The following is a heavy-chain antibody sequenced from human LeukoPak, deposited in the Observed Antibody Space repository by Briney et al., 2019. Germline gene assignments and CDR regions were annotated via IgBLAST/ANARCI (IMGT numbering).Heavy chain of an antibody. CDR1: GGTFSSYA. J-gene: IGHJ6*03. V-gene: IGHV1-69*01. CDR2: IIPIFGTA. D-gene: IGHD3-10*01. CDR3: ARVHYGSGSYFDYYYYYMDV. Sequence: ASVKVSCKASGGTFSSYAISWVRQAPGQGLEWMGGIIPIFGTANYAQKFQGRVTITADESTSTAYMELSSLRSEDTAVYYCARVHYGSGSYFDYYYYYMDVWGKGTTVTISS.